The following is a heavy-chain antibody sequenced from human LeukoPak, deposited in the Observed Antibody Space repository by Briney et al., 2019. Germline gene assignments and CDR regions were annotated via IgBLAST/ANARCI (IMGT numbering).Heavy chain of an antibody. J-gene: IGHJ4*02. Sequence: PGGSLRLSCAASGFTFSNYWMNWVRQTPGRGLEWVAIIKQDGSEKLYVDSVEGRFTISRDNAKNSLYLQMNSLRVEDTAVYYCTGGAGWLVDYWGQGTLVTVSS. D-gene: IGHD2-15*01. CDR2: IKQDGSEK. CDR3: TGGAGWLVDY. V-gene: IGHV3-7*01. CDR1: GFTFSNYW.